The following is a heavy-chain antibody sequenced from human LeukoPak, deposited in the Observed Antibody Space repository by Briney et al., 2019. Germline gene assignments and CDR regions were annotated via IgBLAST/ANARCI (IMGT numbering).Heavy chain of an antibody. CDR1: GGSISSSSYY. CDR2: IYYSGST. J-gene: IGHJ6*03. Sequence: PSETLSLTCTVSGGSISSSSYYWGWIRQPPGKGLEWIGSIYYSGSTYYNPSLKSRVTISVDTSKSQFSLKLSSVTAADTAVYYCASSGYSSRYYYYYMDVWGKGTTVTVSS. D-gene: IGHD6-13*01. CDR3: ASSGYSSRYYYYYMDV. V-gene: IGHV4-39*01.